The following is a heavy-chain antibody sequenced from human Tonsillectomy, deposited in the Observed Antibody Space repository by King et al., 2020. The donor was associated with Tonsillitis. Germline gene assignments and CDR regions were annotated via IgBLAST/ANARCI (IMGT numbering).Heavy chain of an antibody. Sequence: VQLVESGGGLVQPGGSLRLSCAGSGFTFSIFAMTWVRQAPGKGLEWVSGSSGSGASTDYADSVKGRLTISRDNSKNPLYLEMNSLRAEETAIYYCAKDNRYSGSQDAFDIWGQGTMVSVFS. D-gene: IGHD6-13*01. J-gene: IGHJ3*02. CDR2: SSGSGAST. V-gene: IGHV3-23*04. CDR3: AKDNRYSGSQDAFDI. CDR1: GFTFSIFA.